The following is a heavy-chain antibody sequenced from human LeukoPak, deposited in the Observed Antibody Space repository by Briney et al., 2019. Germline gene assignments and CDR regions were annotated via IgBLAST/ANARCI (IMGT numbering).Heavy chain of an antibody. V-gene: IGHV3-66*02. J-gene: IGHJ4*02. CDR3: ARGKWEPILPRYFDY. Sequence: GGSLGLSCAASGFTVSSNYMSWVRQAPGKGLEWVSVIYSGGSTYYADSVKGRFTISRDNSKNTLYLQMNSLRAEDTAVYYCARGKWEPILPRYFDYWGQGTLVTVSS. D-gene: IGHD1-26*01. CDR2: IYSGGST. CDR1: GFTVSSNY.